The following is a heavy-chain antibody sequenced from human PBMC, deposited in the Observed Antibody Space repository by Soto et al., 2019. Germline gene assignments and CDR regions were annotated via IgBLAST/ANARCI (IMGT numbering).Heavy chain of an antibody. V-gene: IGHV3-23*01. J-gene: IGHJ4*02. D-gene: IGHD1-26*01. Sequence: EVQLLESGGGLVQPGGSLRLSFAASGFTFSRNAMSWVRQAPGKGLEWVSGISGGGGATYYADSVKGRFTISRDNSKNTLYLQMNSLRAEDTAIYYCAKSEPYGSGSYYFDYWGQGTLVTVSS. CDR3: AKSEPYGSGSYYFDY. CDR1: GFTFSRNA. CDR2: ISGGGGAT.